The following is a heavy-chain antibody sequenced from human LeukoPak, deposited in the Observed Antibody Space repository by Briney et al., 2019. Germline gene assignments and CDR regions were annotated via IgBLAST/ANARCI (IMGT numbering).Heavy chain of an antibody. CDR3: ARDQGDIVATIIPNPFDY. D-gene: IGHD5-12*01. J-gene: IGHJ4*02. Sequence: GGSLRLSCAASGFTFSSYWMSWVRQALGKGLEWVANIKQDGSEKYYVDSVKGRFTISRDNAKNSLYLQMNSLRAEDTAVYYCARDQGDIVATIIPNPFDYWGQGTLVTVSS. CDR2: IKQDGSEK. V-gene: IGHV3-7*04. CDR1: GFTFSSYW.